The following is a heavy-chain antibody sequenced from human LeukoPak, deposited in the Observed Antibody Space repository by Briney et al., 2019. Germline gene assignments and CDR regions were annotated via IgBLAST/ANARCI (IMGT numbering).Heavy chain of an antibody. CDR3: ARDGMAVAGTLDY. CDR2: IDSDGTST. J-gene: IGHJ4*02. D-gene: IGHD6-19*01. Sequence: GGSLRLSCAASGFTFSRYWMHWVRQAPGKGLVWVSHIDSDGTSTSYADSVKGRFTISRDNAKNTLYLQMNRLRAEGTAVYYCARDGMAVAGTLDYWGQGTLVTVSS. V-gene: IGHV3-74*01. CDR1: GFTFSRYW.